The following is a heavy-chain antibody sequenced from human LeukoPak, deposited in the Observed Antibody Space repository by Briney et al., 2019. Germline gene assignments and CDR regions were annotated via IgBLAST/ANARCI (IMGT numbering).Heavy chain of an antibody. D-gene: IGHD6-19*01. Sequence: SETLSLTCTVSGGSVSSGSYYWSWIRQPPGKGLEWIGYIYYSGSTNYNPSLKSRVTISVDTSKNQFSLKLSSVTAADTAVYYCARGVIAVAGTDDAFDIWGQGTMVTVSS. CDR3: ARGVIAVAGTDDAFDI. CDR1: GGSVSSGSYY. V-gene: IGHV4-61*01. CDR2: IYYSGST. J-gene: IGHJ3*02.